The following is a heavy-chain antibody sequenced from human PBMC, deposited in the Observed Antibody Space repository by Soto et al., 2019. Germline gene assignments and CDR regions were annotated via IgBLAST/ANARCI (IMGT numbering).Heavy chain of an antibody. CDR1: GDSIIGTHW. J-gene: IGHJ4*01. Sequence: SETLSLTCAVSGDSIIGTHWWSWVRRPPGKGLEFIGETHHSRGTNYNPSLRSRVTMSLDKSKNQLSLILYSVTAADTGVYYCARYSAASGTYYFDYWGQGTLVTVSS. CDR3: ARYSAASGTYYFDY. D-gene: IGHD6-13*01. V-gene: IGHV4-4*02. CDR2: THHSRGT.